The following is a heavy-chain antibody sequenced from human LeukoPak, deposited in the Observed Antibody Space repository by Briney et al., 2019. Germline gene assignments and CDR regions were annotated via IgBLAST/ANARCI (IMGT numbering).Heavy chain of an antibody. Sequence: ASVKVSCKASGYTFTSYGISWVRQAPGQGLEWMGWISAYNGNTNYAQKLQGRVTMTTDTSTSTAYMELRSLRSDDTAVYYCARLFPYCSSTSCYASPGLVDYWGQGTLVTVSS. D-gene: IGHD2-2*01. CDR2: ISAYNGNT. J-gene: IGHJ4*02. CDR1: GYTFTSYG. V-gene: IGHV1-18*01. CDR3: ARLFPYCSSTSCYASPGLVDY.